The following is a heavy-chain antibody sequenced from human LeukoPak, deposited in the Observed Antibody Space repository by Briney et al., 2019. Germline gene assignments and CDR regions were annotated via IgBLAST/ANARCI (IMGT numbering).Heavy chain of an antibody. D-gene: IGHD6-13*01. CDR3: ARDAKDGSAAGPAAFDY. J-gene: IGHJ4*02. CDR1: GSTFSDYY. V-gene: IGHV3-11*01. CDR2: ISSSGSTI. Sequence: PGGSLRLSCAASGSTFSDYYMSWIRQAPGKGLEWVSYISSSGSTIYYADSVKGRFTISRDNAKNSLYLQMSSLRAQDTAVYYCARDAKDGSAAGPAAFDYWGQGTLVTVSS.